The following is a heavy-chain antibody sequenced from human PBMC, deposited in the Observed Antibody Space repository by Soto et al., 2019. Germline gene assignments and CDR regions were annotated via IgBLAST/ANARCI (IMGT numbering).Heavy chain of an antibody. CDR1: GFTFSSYS. CDR3: ARGIHDYYYMDV. J-gene: IGHJ6*03. CDR2: ISSSSSYI. V-gene: IGHV3-21*01. Sequence: GGSLRLSCAASGFTFSSYSMNWVRQAPGKGLEWVSSISSSSSYIYYADSVKGRFSISRDNAKNSLYLQMNSLRAEDTAVYYCARGIHDYYYMDVWGKGTTVTVSS.